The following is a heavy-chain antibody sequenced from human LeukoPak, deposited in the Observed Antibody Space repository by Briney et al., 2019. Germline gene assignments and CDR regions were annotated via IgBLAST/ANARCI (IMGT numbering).Heavy chain of an antibody. J-gene: IGHJ6*04. D-gene: IGHD3-10*01. CDR2: ISYNENT. Sequence: SETLSLTCTVSGGSFTSGTYYWTWIRQPPGKGLEWIAYISYNENTNYNPSLKSRLTISLDTSKNQFSLRLSFVTAADTAVYYCAREASLVRGIFITRYALDVWGKGTTVTVSS. CDR1: GGSFTSGTYY. V-gene: IGHV4-61*01. CDR3: AREASLVRGIFITRYALDV.